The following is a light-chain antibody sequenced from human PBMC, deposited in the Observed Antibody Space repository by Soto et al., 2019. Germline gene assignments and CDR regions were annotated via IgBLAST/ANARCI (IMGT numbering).Light chain of an antibody. J-gene: IGLJ1*01. V-gene: IGLV2-8*01. CDR2: DVT. CDR1: SSDIGGYNF. Sequence: QSALTQPPSASGDPGQSVAISCTGTSSDIGGYNFVSWYQQHPGKAPKLMISDVTTRPSGVPDRFSGSKSGNTATLIVSGLQAEDEADYYCSSHGGSNNPYVFGPGTKLTVL. CDR3: SSHGGSNNPYV.